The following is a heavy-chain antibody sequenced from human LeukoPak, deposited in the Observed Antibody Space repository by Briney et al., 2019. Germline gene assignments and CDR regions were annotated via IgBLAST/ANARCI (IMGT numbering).Heavy chain of an antibody. CDR2: VSSSGSTI. J-gene: IGHJ3*02. Sequence: PGGCLRLSCAASGFTFSSYDMNWVRQAPGKGLDWGSYVSSSGSTIHYADSVKGRFTISRDNVKNSLFLQMNSLRAEDTAVYYCAKDKERGYDFPLGAFDIWGQGTMVTVSS. D-gene: IGHD5-12*01. V-gene: IGHV3-48*03. CDR1: GFTFSSYD. CDR3: AKDKERGYDFPLGAFDI.